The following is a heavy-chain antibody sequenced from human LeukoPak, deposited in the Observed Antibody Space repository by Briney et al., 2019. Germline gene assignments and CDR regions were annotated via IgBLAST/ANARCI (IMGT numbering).Heavy chain of an antibody. V-gene: IGHV3-48*04. D-gene: IGHD1-14*01. CDR1: GFTFSSYS. CDR2: ISSSSSTI. CDR3: ARDPGD. J-gene: IGHJ4*02. Sequence: PGRSLRLSCAASGFTFSSYSMNWVRQAPGKGLEWVSYISSSSSTIYYADSVKGRFTISRDNAKNSLYLQMNSLRAEDTAVYYCARDPGDWGQGTLVTVSS.